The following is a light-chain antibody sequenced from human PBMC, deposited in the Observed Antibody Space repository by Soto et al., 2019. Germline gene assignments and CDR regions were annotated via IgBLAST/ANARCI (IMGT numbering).Light chain of an antibody. J-gene: IGKJ5*01. Sequence: EIVMTQSPATLSVSPGERATLSCRASQSIGSSLAWHQQKPGQAPRLLIYAATTRATGIPARFSGSGSGTEFTLTISSLQSEDFAVYYCQQYNKWPPITFGQGTRLEI. V-gene: IGKV3-15*01. CDR2: AAT. CDR3: QQYNKWPPIT. CDR1: QSIGSS.